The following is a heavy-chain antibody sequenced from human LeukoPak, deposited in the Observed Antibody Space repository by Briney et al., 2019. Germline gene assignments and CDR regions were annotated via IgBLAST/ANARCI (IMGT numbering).Heavy chain of an antibody. J-gene: IGHJ4*02. CDR3: ARSRYGSTNCPYYFDY. CDR1: GGLIRRSY. Sequence: PAETLSLTYTVSGGLIRRSYWSWIPQPPGKGLELIGVFYYSGSTNYNPSLKSRVTISLDTSKNQFSLKMTSVTAADTAVYYCARSRYGSTNCPYYFDYWGPGTLVTVSS. CDR2: FYYSGST. V-gene: IGHV4-59*01. D-gene: IGHD2-2*01.